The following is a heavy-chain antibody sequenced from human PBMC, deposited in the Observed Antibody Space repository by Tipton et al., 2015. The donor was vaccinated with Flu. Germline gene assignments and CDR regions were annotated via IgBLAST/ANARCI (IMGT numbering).Heavy chain of an antibody. V-gene: IGHV4-59*01. J-gene: IGHJ4*02. CDR3: ARSPVYYFDY. CDR2: IYYSGST. Sequence: TLSLTCTVSGGSISGYYWSWIRQPPGKGLEWIAYIYYSGSTNYNPSLKSRVTISVDMSKNQFSLKLNSVTAADTAVYYCARSPVYYFDYWGQGTLVTVSS. CDR1: GGSISGYY.